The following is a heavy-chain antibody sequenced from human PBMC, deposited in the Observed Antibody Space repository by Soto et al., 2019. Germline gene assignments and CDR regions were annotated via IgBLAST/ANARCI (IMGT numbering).Heavy chain of an antibody. CDR2: IKQDGSEK. D-gene: IGHD2-2*01. V-gene: IGHV3-7*01. CDR1: GFTFSSYW. CDR3: ARDPSIVLIPAATYYYYYYGMDV. J-gene: IGHJ6*04. Sequence: PGGSLRLSCAASGFTFSSYWMSWVRQAPGKGLEWVANIKQDGSEKYYVDSVKGRFTISRDNAKNSLYLQMNSLRAEDTAVYYCARDPSIVLIPAATYYYYYYGMDVWGKGTTVTVSS.